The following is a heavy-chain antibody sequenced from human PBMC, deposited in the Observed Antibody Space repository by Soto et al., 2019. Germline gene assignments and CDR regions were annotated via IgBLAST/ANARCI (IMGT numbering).Heavy chain of an antibody. V-gene: IGHV3-72*01. D-gene: IGHD1-7*01. J-gene: IGHJ5*02. CDR3: ARRITGTPPADGGS. CDR2: IGNIANSYTT. Sequence: EVQLVESGGDLVQPGGSLRLSCAVSGFTFSDHYMYWVRQAPGKGLEWVGRIGNIANSYTTDYAASVKGRFTISRDDSKNSLYRQMNRLNTEDTAMYYCARRITGTPPADGGSWGQGTLVTVSS. CDR1: GFTFSDHY.